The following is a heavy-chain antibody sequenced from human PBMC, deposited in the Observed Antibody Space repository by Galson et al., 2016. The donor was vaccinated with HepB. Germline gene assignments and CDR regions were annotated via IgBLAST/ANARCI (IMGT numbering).Heavy chain of an antibody. J-gene: IGHJ6*04. CDR3: ARATRYFDWRYQYGMDV. CDR2: ISSGGYA. Sequence: SLRLSCAASGLSVSSDYMSWVRQALGKGLEWVAVISSGGYAYYAQSVKGRLTISRDNSKNTLYLQMNRLRAEDTAVYYCARATRYFDWRYQYGMDVWGKGTRVTVSS. V-gene: IGHV3-53*01. D-gene: IGHD3-9*01. CDR1: GLSVSSDY.